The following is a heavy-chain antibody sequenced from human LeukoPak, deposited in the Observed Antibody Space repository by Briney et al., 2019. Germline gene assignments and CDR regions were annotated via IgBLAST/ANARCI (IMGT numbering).Heavy chain of an antibody. D-gene: IGHD3-10*01. V-gene: IGHV4-31*03. CDR3: ARRPVDGSGSYYKNYFDC. J-gene: IGHJ4*02. CDR1: GGSISSGGYY. CDR2: VDDSGST. Sequence: SETLSLTCTVSGGSISSGGYYWSWIRLHPGEGLEWIGYVDDSGSTYHNPSLKSRVTMSVDTSKNQFSLRLSSVTAGDTAVYYCARRPVDGSGSYYKNYFDCWGQGALVTVSS.